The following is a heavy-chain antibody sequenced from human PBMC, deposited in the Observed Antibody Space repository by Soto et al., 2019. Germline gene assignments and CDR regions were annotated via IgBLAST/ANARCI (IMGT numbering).Heavy chain of an antibody. D-gene: IGHD1-1*01. J-gene: IGHJ4*02. Sequence: QVQLQQSGPGLVKPSQTLSVTFAISGDSVSSNSAAWNWIRQTPSRGLEWLGRPFYRSKWYTDYAPPVKRRMAIIPDTSSNKYSLQLNSGTPADTAVYYCAGTGAWRDWDFDLWGQGTLVSVSS. CDR2: PFYRSKWYT. CDR1: GDSVSSNSAA. CDR3: AGTGAWRDWDFDL. V-gene: IGHV6-1*01.